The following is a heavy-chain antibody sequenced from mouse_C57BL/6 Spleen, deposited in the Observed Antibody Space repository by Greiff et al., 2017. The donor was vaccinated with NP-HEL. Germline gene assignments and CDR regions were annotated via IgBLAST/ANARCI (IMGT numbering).Heavy chain of an antibody. CDR2: IYPGDGDT. V-gene: IGHV1-82*01. Sequence: QVQLQQSGPELVKPGASVKISCKASGYAFSSSWMNWVKQRPGKGLEWIGRIYPGDGDTNYNGKFKGKATLTADKSSSTAYMQLSSLTSEDSAVYFCARTITTVVDAMDYWGQGTSVTVSS. CDR3: ARTITTVVDAMDY. J-gene: IGHJ4*01. CDR1: GYAFSSSW. D-gene: IGHD1-1*01.